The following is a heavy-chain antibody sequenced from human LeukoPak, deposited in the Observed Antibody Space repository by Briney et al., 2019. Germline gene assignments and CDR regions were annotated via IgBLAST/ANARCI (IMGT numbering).Heavy chain of an antibody. CDR1: GFAFNTYA. CDR3: AREIFGSGSGPDY. CDR2: IWHDGNNK. Sequence: GRTLRLSRAASGFAFNTYAMHWVPEAPGRGLEWVTLIWHDGNNKFTIDSVRGRFTISRDNSRNTVYLQMNGLRADDTAVDCCAREIFGSGSGPDYWGQGTLVTVSS. J-gene: IGHJ4*02. V-gene: IGHV3-33*01. D-gene: IGHD3-10*01.